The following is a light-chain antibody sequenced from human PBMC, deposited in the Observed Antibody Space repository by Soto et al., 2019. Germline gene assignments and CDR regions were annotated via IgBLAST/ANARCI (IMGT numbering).Light chain of an antibody. CDR2: DVS. CDR3: SSYTSISTPGYV. V-gene: IGLV2-14*01. Sequence: QSVLTQPASVSGSPGQSITISCTGTSSDVGGYNYVSWYQQHPGKAPKLMIYDVSNRPSGVSNRFSGSKSGNTASLTISGLQAEDEADYYCSSYTSISTPGYVFGTGTKLTVL. CDR1: SSDVGGYNY. J-gene: IGLJ1*01.